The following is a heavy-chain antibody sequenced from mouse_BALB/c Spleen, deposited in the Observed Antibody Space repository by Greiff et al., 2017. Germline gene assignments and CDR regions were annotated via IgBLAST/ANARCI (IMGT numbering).Heavy chain of an antibody. Sequence: QVQLQQSGPGLVAPSQSLSITCTASGFSLTSYGVHWVRQPPGKGLEWLGVIWAGGSTNYNSALMSRLSISKDNSKSQVFLKMNSLQTDDTAMYYCASYYRYDGAWFAYWGQGTLVTVSA. CDR3: ASYYRYDGAWFAY. CDR2: IWAGGST. J-gene: IGHJ3*01. V-gene: IGHV2-9*02. CDR1: GFSLTSYG. D-gene: IGHD2-14*01.